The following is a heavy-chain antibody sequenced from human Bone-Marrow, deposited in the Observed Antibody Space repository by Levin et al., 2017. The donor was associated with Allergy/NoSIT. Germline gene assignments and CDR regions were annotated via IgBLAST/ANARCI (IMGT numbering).Heavy chain of an antibody. V-gene: IGHV3-48*02. CDR1: GFTFRHYT. CDR2: ITSSGDST. D-gene: IGHD3-22*01. J-gene: IGHJ4*02. Sequence: PRASVKVSCAASGFTFRHYTMNWVRQAPGKGLEWVSCITSSGDSTYYAHSVKGRFTISRDNAKNSLYLQLNPLRDEDTAMYYCAGDPAGGYYDSSGYSGDHWGQGTLVTVSS. CDR3: AGDPAGGYYDSSGYSGDH.